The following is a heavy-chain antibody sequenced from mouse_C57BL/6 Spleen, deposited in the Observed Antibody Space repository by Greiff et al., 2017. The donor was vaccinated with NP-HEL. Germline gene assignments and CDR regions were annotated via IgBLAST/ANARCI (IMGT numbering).Heavy chain of an antibody. CDR1: GYTFTSYW. J-gene: IGHJ2*01. V-gene: IGHV1-52*01. D-gene: IGHD3-2*02. CDR2: IDPSDSET. CDR3: ARREDSSGDRDFYFDY. Sequence: QVQLQQPGAELVRPGSSVKLSCKASGYTFTSYWMQWVKQRPIQGLEWIGNIDPSDSETHYNQKFKDKATLTVDKSSSTAYMQLSSLTSEDSAVYYCARREDSSGDRDFYFDYWGQGTTLTVSS.